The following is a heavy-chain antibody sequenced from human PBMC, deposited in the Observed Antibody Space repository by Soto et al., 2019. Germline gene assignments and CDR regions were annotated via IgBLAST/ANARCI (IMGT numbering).Heavy chain of an antibody. CDR1: GFTFISYW. J-gene: IGHJ6*02. D-gene: IGHD4-17*01. CDR3: ARVDGRYYYFYGMDV. V-gene: IGHV3-7*01. CDR2: IKQDGSEK. Sequence: PGGSLRLSCAASGFTFISYWMSWVRQAPGKGLEWVANIKQDGSEKYYVDSVKGRFTISRDNAKNSLYLQMNSLRAEDTAVYYCARVDGRYYYFYGMDVWGQGTTVTVSS.